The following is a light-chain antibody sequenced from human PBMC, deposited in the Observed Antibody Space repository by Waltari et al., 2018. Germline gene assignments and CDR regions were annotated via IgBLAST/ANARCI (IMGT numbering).Light chain of an antibody. CDR1: QDINAF. V-gene: IGKV1-9*01. J-gene: IGKJ4*01. CDR2: AAS. Sequence: IQLTQSPSLSASVGDRVTITCRARQDINAFLAWFQQKPGKAPELLIFAASTLQSGVPSRFSGSGSGTDFTLTISSLQPEDFATYDCQHVKHFPLTFGGGTKVEI. CDR3: QHVKHFPLT.